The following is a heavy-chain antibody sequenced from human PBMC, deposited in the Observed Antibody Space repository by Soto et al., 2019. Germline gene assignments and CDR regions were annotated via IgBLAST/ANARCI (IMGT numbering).Heavy chain of an antibody. CDR3: AKGPDWLLSYFDY. J-gene: IGHJ4*02. D-gene: IGHD3-9*01. CDR1: GFTFSGYA. Sequence: PGGSLRLSCAASGFTFSGYAMSWVRQAPGKGLEWVSAIIGSGGSTYYADSVKGRFTISRDNSKNTLYLQMNSLRAEDTAVYYCAKGPDWLLSYFDYWGQGTLVTSPQ. V-gene: IGHV3-23*01. CDR2: IIGSGGST.